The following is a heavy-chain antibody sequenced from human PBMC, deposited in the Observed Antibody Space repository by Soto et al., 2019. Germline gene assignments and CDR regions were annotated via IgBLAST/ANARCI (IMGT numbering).Heavy chain of an antibody. J-gene: IGHJ2*01. D-gene: IGHD6-19*01. CDR1: GFTFSSYW. CDR2: INSDGSST. CDR3: ARQPVGSGWSYGYFDL. Sequence: EVQLVESGGGLVQPGGSLRLSCAASGFTFSSYWMHWVRQAPGKGLVWVSRINSDGSSTSYADSVKGRFTISRDNAKNTLYLQMTSLSAADTAVYYCARQPVGSGWSYGYFDLWGRGTLVTVSS. V-gene: IGHV3-74*01.